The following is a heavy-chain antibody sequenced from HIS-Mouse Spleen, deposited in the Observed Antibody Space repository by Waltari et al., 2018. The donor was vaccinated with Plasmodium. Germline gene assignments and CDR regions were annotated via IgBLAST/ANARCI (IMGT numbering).Heavy chain of an antibody. CDR1: GYTFTRYD. CDR2: MNPNSGNT. V-gene: IGHV1-8*01. CDR3: ATYNWNYYYYGMDV. J-gene: IGHJ6*02. Sequence: QVQLVQSGAEVKKPGASVKVSCKASGYTFTRYDINWVRQATGQGLEWMGWMNPNSGNTGYAQKCQGRVTMTRNTSISTAYMELSSLRSEDTAVYYCATYNWNYYYYGMDVWGQGTTVTVSS. D-gene: IGHD1-1*01.